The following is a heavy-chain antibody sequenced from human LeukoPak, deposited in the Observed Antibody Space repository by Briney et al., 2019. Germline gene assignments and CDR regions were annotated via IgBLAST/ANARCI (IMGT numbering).Heavy chain of an antibody. Sequence: ASVKVSCKTSGYSFTSHGISWVRQAPGQGLEWMGWLSTYNGETKFAQKIQGRVTMTTDTSTRTAYIELRSLRSDDTAVYYCALREHCRSSRCYGEYFDYWGQGSLVIVSS. D-gene: IGHD2-2*01. J-gene: IGHJ4*02. V-gene: IGHV1-18*01. CDR2: LSTYNGET. CDR1: GYSFTSHG. CDR3: ALREHCRSSRCYGEYFDY.